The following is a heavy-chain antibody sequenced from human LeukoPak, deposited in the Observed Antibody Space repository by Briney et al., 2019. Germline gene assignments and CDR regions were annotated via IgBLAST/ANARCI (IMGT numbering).Heavy chain of an antibody. CDR1: GFTFSNAW. J-gene: IGHJ4*02. D-gene: IGHD3-9*01. V-gene: IGHV3-15*01. Sequence: GGSLRLSCAASGFTFSNAWMSWVRQAPGKGLGWVGRIKSKTDGGTTDYAAPVKGRITISRDDSKNTLYLQMNSLKTEDTAVYYCTTENYDILTGYSDYWGQGTLVTVSS. CDR2: IKSKTDGGTT. CDR3: TTENYDILTGYSDY.